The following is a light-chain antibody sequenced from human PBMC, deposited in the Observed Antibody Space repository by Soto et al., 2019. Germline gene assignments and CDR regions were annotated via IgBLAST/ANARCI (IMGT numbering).Light chain of an antibody. CDR1: SSDVGGYNY. CDR2: DVS. CDR3: CSYAGSYTHYV. Sequence: QSVLTQPRSVSGSPGQSVTISCTGTSSDVGGYNYVSWYQQHPGKAPKLMIYDVSKRPSGVPDRFSGSKSGNTASLTISGLQAEDEDEYYCCSYAGSYTHYVFGTGTKLTVL. J-gene: IGLJ1*01. V-gene: IGLV2-11*01.